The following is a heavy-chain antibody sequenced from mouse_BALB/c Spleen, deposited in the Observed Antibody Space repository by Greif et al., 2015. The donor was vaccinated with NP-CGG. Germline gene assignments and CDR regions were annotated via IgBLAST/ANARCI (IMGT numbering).Heavy chain of an antibody. V-gene: IGHV5-17*02. CDR1: GFTFSSFG. J-gene: IGHJ2*01. D-gene: IGHD2-2*01. Sequence: EVKLMESGGGLVQPGGSRKLSCAASGFTFSSFGMHWVRQAPEKGLEWVAYISSGSSTIYYADTVKGRFTISRDNPKNTLFLQMTSLRSEDTAMYYCARLGYYFDYWGQGTTLTVSS. CDR3: ARLGYYFDY. CDR2: ISSGSSTI.